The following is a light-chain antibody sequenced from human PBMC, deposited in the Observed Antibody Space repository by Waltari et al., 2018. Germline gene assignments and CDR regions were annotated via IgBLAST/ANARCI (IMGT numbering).Light chain of an antibody. CDR2: ADS. J-gene: IGKJ1*01. CDR1: QSISNY. CDR3: QHTDTPGT. V-gene: IGKV1-39*01. Sequence: DIQMTQAPSSLSASVADRVTLTCRASQSISNYLNWDQQKPGKAPQLLIYADSTLRSGVPKRFSGSGFGTDFTFTIPSREPEVFATYYCQHTDTPGTLGQGTRVDIK.